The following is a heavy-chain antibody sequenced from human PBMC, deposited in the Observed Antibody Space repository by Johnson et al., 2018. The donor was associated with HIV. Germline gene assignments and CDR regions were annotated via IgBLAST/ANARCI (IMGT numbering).Heavy chain of an antibody. CDR2: IGWDGGST. D-gene: IGHD6-25*01. CDR1: GFTFDDYT. CDR3: AKGGVAAAKGAFDI. Sequence: VQLGESGGVVVQPGGSLRLSCAASGFTFDDYTMHWVRQAPGQGLEWVSLIGWDGGSTYYADSVKGRFTISSDNSKKSMYLQMNSLRTEDTALYYCAKGGVAAAKGAFDIWGQGTMVTVSS. V-gene: IGHV3-43*01. J-gene: IGHJ3*02.